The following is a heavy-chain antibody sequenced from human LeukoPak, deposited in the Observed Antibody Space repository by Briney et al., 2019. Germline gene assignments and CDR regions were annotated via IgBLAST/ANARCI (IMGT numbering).Heavy chain of an antibody. CDR1: GYSFTSYW. CDR2: IYPGDSDT. CDR3: ARGPAALLWFGDRPSPFDY. J-gene: IGHJ4*02. Sequence: GESLKISCKGSGYSFTSYWIGWVRQMPGKGLEWMGIIYPGDSDTRYSPSFQGQVTISADKSISTAYLQWSSLKASDTAMYYCARGPAALLWFGDRPSPFDYWGQGTLVTVSS. D-gene: IGHD3-10*01. V-gene: IGHV5-51*01.